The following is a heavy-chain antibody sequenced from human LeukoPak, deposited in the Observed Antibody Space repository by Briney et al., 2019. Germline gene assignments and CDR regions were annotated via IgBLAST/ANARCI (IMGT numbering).Heavy chain of an antibody. CDR2: ISYDGSNK. CDR3: AREMYSGSYYAFDI. Sequence: PGGSLRLSCAAAVFTFSSYAMHWVRQAAGKGLEWVAVISYDGSNKYYADSVKGRFTISRDNAKNTLYLQMNSLRAEDTAVYYCAREMYSGSYYAFDIWGQGTMVTVSS. V-gene: IGHV3-30*04. CDR1: VFTFSSYA. D-gene: IGHD1-26*01. J-gene: IGHJ3*02.